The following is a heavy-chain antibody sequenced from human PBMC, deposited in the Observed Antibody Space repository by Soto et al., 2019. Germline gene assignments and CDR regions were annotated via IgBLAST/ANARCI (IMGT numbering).Heavy chain of an antibody. CDR2: TYYRSKWYN. CDR1: GDSVSSNSAA. J-gene: IGHJ6*03. Sequence: PSQTLSLTCVISGDSVSSNSAAWNWIRQSPSRGLEWLGRTYYRSKWYNDYAVSVKSRITINPDTSKNQFSLQLNSVTPEDTAVYYCARDKVATIRSPPRNYYYYYYMDVWGKGTTVTVSS. CDR3: ARDKVATIRSPPRNYYYYYYMDV. D-gene: IGHD5-12*01. V-gene: IGHV6-1*01.